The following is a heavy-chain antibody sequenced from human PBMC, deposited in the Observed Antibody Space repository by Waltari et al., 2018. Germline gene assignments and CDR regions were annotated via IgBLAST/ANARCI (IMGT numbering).Heavy chain of an antibody. CDR1: GVSISSGNYF. D-gene: IGHD3-10*01. CDR3: AKGGDYSGSGSYFP. Sequence: QVQLQESGPGLVKPSQTLSLPCTAAGVSISSGNYFCTWIRKPAGKGREGIGRVYTSGSIKYNPSLKSRVAITVDTYKNQFALNLNSVTAADTAVYYCAKGGDYSGSGSYFPWGQGTLVTVSS. CDR2: VYTSGSI. V-gene: IGHV4-61*02. J-gene: IGHJ4*02.